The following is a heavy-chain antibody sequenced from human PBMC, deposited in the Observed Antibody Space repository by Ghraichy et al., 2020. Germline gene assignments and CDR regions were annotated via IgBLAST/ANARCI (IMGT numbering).Heavy chain of an antibody. Sequence: SETLSLTCAVSVGSISSGGYSWSCIRQPPGKGLEWVGYISQGGNTYYNPSLQSRVTISVDRSKDQFSLNLSSVTVADTAVYYCARSRLVGAYHFDYWGQGALVTVSS. V-gene: IGHV4-30-2*01. D-gene: IGHD1-26*01. CDR1: VGSISSGGYS. CDR2: ISQGGNT. CDR3: ARSRLVGAYHFDY. J-gene: IGHJ4*02.